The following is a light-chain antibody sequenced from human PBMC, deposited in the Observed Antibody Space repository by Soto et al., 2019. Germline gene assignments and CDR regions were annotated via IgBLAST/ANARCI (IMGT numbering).Light chain of an antibody. J-gene: IGLJ1*01. CDR3: SSYTSSSTLVV. V-gene: IGLV2-14*01. CDR1: SSDVGGYNY. CDR2: EVS. Sequence: QSVLTQPASVSGSPGQSITISCTGTSSDVGGYNYVSWYQQHPGKAPKLMIFEVSNRPSGVSNRFSGSKSGNTASLTISGLHAADEADYYCSSYTSSSTLVVFGTGTKVTVL.